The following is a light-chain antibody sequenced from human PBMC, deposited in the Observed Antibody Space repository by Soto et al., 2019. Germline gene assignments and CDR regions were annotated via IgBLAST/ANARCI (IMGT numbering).Light chain of an antibody. J-gene: IGLJ1*01. Sequence: QSALIQPASVSGSPGQSITISCTGTSIDIGRYNYVSWYQHHPGKAPQAMIYGVSNRPSGVSYRFSGSKSGNTASLTISGLQAEDEAEYYCSLGTTTSWVFGTGTKVTVL. CDR3: SLGTTTSWV. CDR2: GVS. V-gene: IGLV2-14*01. CDR1: SIDIGRYNY.